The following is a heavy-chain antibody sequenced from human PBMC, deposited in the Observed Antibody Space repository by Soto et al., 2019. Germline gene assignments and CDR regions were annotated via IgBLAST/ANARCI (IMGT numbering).Heavy chain of an antibody. V-gene: IGHV4-30-4*08. J-gene: IGHJ5*02. D-gene: IGHD2-2*01. CDR2: IYYTGKT. CDR1: DDSISSSNYY. Sequence: PSETLSLTCTVSDDSISSSNYYWGWIRQRPGKGLEWMGYIYYTGKTYYNPSLESRLTMSVDRSKNQFSLRLTSVTAADAAVYFCGRDLTSNANCIDPWGQGTLVTVSS. CDR3: GRDLTSNANCIDP.